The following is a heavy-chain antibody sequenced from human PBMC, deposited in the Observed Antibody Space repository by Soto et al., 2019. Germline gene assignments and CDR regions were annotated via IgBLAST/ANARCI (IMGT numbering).Heavy chain of an antibody. Sequence: QVQLVQSGAEVKKPGSSVKVSCKASGGTFSSYAISWVRQAPGQGLEWMGGIIPISGTANYEQKFQGRVTITANKSTSTAYIELNNLRSEDTAVYYCARTPSMITFGGVIATFDYWGQGTLVTVSS. D-gene: IGHD3-16*02. CDR3: ARTPSMITFGGVIATFDY. V-gene: IGHV1-69*06. J-gene: IGHJ4*02. CDR1: GGTFSSYA. CDR2: IIPISGTA.